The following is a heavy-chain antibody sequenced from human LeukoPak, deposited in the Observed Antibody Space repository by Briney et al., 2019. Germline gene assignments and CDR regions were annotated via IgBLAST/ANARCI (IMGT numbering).Heavy chain of an antibody. V-gene: IGHV1-58*02. Sequence: ASVKVSCKASGFTFTSSAMQWVRQARGQRLEWIGWIVVGSGNTNYAQKFQERVTITRDMSTSTAYMELSSLRSDDTAVYYCVRWHYDSSGFDIWGQGTMVTVSS. J-gene: IGHJ3*02. CDR2: IVVGSGNT. D-gene: IGHD3-22*01. CDR3: VRWHYDSSGFDI. CDR1: GFTFTSSA.